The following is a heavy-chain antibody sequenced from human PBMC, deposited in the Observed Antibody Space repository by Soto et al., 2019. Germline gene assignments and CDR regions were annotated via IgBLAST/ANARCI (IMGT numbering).Heavy chain of an antibody. Sequence: GASVKVSCKASGYTFTSYGISWVRQAPGQGLEWMGGIIPIFGTANYAQKFQGRVTITADASTSTAYMELSSLRSEDTAVYYCARYTVHDAFDIWGPGTMVTVSS. CDR1: GYTFTSYG. CDR3: ARYTVHDAFDI. V-gene: IGHV1-69*13. J-gene: IGHJ3*02. CDR2: IIPIFGTA. D-gene: IGHD1-1*01.